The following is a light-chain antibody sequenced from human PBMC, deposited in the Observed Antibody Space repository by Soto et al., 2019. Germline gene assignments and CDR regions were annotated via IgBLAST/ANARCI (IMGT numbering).Light chain of an antibody. CDR3: GSYTTSSSYV. CDR2: DVT. Sequence: SVLTQPASVSGSPGQSITISCTGTSSDVGGYIYVSWYQQHPGKAPKLMIYDVTSRPSGVSYRFSGSKSGNTASLTISGLQAEDEADYYCGSYTTSSSYVFGTGTKVTVL. V-gene: IGLV2-14*01. CDR1: SSDVGGYIY. J-gene: IGLJ1*01.